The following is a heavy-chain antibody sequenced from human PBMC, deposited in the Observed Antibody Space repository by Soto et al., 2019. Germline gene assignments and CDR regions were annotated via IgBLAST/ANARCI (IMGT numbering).Heavy chain of an antibody. CDR2: VNHSGTT. V-gene: IGHV4-34*01. CDR3: ARRIGDCTSINFYACRPLLSDS. CDR1: GWSFSGYY. D-gene: IGHD2-2*01. Sequence: QVQLQQWGAGLLKPSETLTLTCTVYGWSFSGYYWTWIRQSPEKGLEWMGEVNHSGTTYYNPSFNTRVTRSAHTPKNQCALTMSSVTAADTAVYYLARRIGDCTSINFYACRPLLSDSWGQRALGTVSS. J-gene: IGHJ4*02.